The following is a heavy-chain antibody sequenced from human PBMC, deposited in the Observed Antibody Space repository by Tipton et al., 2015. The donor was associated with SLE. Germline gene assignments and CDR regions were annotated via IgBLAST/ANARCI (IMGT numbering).Heavy chain of an antibody. V-gene: IGHV4-34*01. D-gene: IGHD6-19*01. Sequence: TLSLTCAVYGGSFGGNYWSWIRQPPGKGLEWIGEINHSGSTNYNLSLKSRVTISVDTSKNQFSLKLSSVTAADTAVYYCARGGIAVAGTGAFDIWGQGTMVTVSS. J-gene: IGHJ3*02. CDR1: GGSFGGNY. CDR2: INHSGST. CDR3: ARGGIAVAGTGAFDI.